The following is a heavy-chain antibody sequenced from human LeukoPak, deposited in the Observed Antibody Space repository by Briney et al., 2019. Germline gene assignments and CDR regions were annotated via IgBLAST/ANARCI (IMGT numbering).Heavy chain of an antibody. CDR2: ISSSGSTI. CDR1: GFTFSDYY. D-gene: IGHD6-6*01. Sequence: GGSLRLSCAASGFTFSDYYMSWIRQAPGKGLEWVSYISSSGSTIYYADSVKGRFTISRDNAKNSLYLQMNSLRAEDTAVHYCARGGTILTHVWKQLVFGRGQGTLVTVSS. CDR3: ARGGTILTHVWKQLVFG. J-gene: IGHJ4*02. V-gene: IGHV3-11*01.